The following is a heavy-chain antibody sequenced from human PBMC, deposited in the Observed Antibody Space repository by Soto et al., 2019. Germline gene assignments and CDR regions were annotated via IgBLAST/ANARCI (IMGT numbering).Heavy chain of an antibody. J-gene: IGHJ6*02. CDR1: GFTFSTYS. Sequence: GGSLRLSCAASGFTFSTYSMNWVRQAPGKGLEWVSYISSSSSTIFYTDSVKGRFTVSRDNAKNSLYLQMNSLRAEDTAVYYCARELDGIDVCGQGTTVTVSS. V-gene: IGHV3-48*01. CDR2: ISSSSSTI. CDR3: ARELDGIDV.